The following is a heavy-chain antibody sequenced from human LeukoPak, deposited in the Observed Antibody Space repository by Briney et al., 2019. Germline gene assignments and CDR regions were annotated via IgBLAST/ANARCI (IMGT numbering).Heavy chain of an antibody. J-gene: IGHJ4*02. V-gene: IGHV1-46*01. Sequence: GASVNVSCKASGYTFASYYMHWVRQAPGQGLEWMGIINPSGGSTNYAQKFQGRVTLTRDTSTSTLYMELSSLRSEDTAVYYCARVEAASPPYFDNWGQGTLVTVSS. CDR2: INPSGGST. D-gene: IGHD2-15*01. CDR3: ARVEAASPPYFDN. CDR1: GYTFASYY.